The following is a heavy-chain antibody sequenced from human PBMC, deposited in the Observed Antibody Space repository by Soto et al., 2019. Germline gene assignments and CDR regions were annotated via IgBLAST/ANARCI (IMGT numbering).Heavy chain of an antibody. CDR2: INTDNGDA. Sequence: QVQLVQSGAEVKKPGASVKVSCKASGYTFTSYSIHWVRQAPGQGLEWIGWINTDNGDAKYSQKFQGRVTVTRDTSATTAYMEVSSLRSEDTAVYYCARDQGYVVYWGLGTLVTVSS. CDR3: ARDQGYVVY. CDR1: GYTFTSYS. V-gene: IGHV1-3*04. J-gene: IGHJ4*03.